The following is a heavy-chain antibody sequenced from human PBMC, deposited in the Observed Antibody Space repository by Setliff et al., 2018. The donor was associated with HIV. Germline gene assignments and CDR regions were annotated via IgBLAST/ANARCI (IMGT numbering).Heavy chain of an antibody. Sequence: PGESLKISCAASGFSNSALHWVRQAPGKGLEWVGRIRSKANNYATEYGASVKGRFIISRDDSKNMAYLQMNSLRTEDTAIYYCTRHRGSFDYWGLGTLGTSPQ. V-gene: IGHV3-73*01. CDR3: TRHRGSFDY. CDR2: IRSKANNYAT. CDR1: GFSNSA. J-gene: IGHJ4*02. D-gene: IGHD1-26*01.